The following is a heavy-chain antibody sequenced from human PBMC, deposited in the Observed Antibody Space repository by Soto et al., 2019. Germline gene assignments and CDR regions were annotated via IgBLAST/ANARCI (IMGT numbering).Heavy chain of an antibody. CDR3: ARERAYYYDSSGFYYGMDV. D-gene: IGHD3-22*01. CDR1: GFTFSSYG. CDR2: IWYDGSNK. V-gene: IGHV3-33*01. Sequence: GGSLRLSCAASGFTFSSYGMHCVRQAPGKGLEWVAVIWYDGSNKYYADSVKGRFTISRDNSKNTLYLQMNSLRAEDTAVYYCARERAYYYDSSGFYYGMDVWGQGTTVTVSS. J-gene: IGHJ6*02.